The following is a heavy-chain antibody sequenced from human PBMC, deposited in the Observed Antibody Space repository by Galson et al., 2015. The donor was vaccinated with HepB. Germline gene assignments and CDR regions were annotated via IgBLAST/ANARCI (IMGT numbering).Heavy chain of an antibody. Sequence: SLRLSCAASGFTFSSYTMTWVRQAPGKGLEWVSSISGSGDSTYYADSVKGRFTISRDSSKNTLFLQMNSLRADDTAVYYCAKDWGNTQWGQGTLVTVSS. V-gene: IGHV3-23*01. CDR1: GFTFSSYT. J-gene: IGHJ4*02. CDR2: ISGSGDST. D-gene: IGHD3-16*01. CDR3: AKDWGNTQ.